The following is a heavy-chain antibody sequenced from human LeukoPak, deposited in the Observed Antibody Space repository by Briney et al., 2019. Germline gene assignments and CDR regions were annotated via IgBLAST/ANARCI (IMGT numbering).Heavy chain of an antibody. D-gene: IGHD2-15*01. CDR3: ARMATLLSYYYGMDV. CDR1: GYTFTGYY. V-gene: IGHV1-2*06. Sequence: GASVKVSCKASGYTFTGYYMHWVRQAPGQGLEWMGRINPNSGGTNYAQKFQGRVTMTRDTSISTAYMELSRLRSGDTAVYYCARMATLLSYYYGMDVWGQGTTVTVSS. J-gene: IGHJ6*02. CDR2: INPNSGGT.